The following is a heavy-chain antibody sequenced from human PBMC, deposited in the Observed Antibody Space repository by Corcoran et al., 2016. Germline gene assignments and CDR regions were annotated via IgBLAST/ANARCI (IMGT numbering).Heavy chain of an antibody. J-gene: IGHJ6*02. CDR2: TYYRSKWYN. CDR1: GDSVSSNSAA. D-gene: IGHD1-7*01. V-gene: IGHV6-1*01. Sequence: QVQLQQSGPGLVKPSQTFSLTCAISGDSVSSNSAAWNWIRQSPSRGLEWLGRTYYRSKWYNDYAVSVKSRITINPDTSKNQFSLQLNSVTPEDTALDYRATARARKGGVVSKLELRVYYYYGMDVWGQGTTVTVSS. CDR3: ATARARKGGVVSKLELRVYYYYGMDV.